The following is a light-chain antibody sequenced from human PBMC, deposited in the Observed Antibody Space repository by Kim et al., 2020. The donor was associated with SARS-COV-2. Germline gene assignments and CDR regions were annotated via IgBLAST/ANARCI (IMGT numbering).Light chain of an antibody. CDR3: QQYNNWTYT. CDR1: KSVSSK. Sequence: SVSPGERDTLTCRASKSVSSKLAWYQQKPGQAPRFLIYAASTRATGIPARFSGSGSGTEFTLTISSLQSEDFAVYYCQQYNNWTYTFGQGTKLEIK. J-gene: IGKJ2*01. CDR2: AAS. V-gene: IGKV3-15*01.